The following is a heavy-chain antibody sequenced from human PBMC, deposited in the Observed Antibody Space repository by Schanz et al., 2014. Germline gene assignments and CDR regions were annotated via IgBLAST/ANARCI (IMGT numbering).Heavy chain of an antibody. Sequence: QVQLVESGGGVVQPGRSLRLSRAASGFTFSNFGLHWVRQAPGKGLNWVAVISSDGTNKYYADSVQGRFTLSKDFSKDTLYLQLTSLRPEDTAVYYCARLATSKSRLGDAVDIWGQGTMVTVSS. CDR2: ISSDGTNK. CDR1: GFTFSNFG. V-gene: IGHV3-30*03. J-gene: IGHJ3*02. D-gene: IGHD6-6*01. CDR3: ARLATSKSRLGDAVDI.